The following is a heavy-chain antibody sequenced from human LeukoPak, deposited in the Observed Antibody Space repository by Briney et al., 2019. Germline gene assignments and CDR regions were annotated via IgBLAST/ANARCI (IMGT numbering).Heavy chain of an antibody. J-gene: IGHJ4*02. CDR2: IYYTGST. D-gene: IGHD1-26*01. CDR3: ARSFSGSYYFEY. Sequence: SETLSLTCTVSGGSISRDYRSWVWQPPGKGLEWIGYIYYTGSTNYNPSLNSRVTISLETSKNQFSLNLSSVTAADTAVYYCARSFSGSYYFEYWGQGTLVTVSS. CDR1: GGSISRDY. V-gene: IGHV4-59*01.